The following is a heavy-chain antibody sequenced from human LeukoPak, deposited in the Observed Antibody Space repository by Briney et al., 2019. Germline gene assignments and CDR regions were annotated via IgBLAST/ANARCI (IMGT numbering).Heavy chain of an antibody. V-gene: IGHV3-30*18. J-gene: IGHJ4*02. CDR3: AKSMVATMMTFDY. CDR2: ISYDGSNK. Sequence: GGSLRLSCAASGFXFSSYGIHWVRQAPGKGLKWVAVISYDGSNKYYADSVKGRFTISRDNSKNTLYLQMNSLRAEDTAVYYCAKSMVATMMTFDYWGQGTLVTVSS. D-gene: IGHD5-12*01. CDR1: GFXFSSYG.